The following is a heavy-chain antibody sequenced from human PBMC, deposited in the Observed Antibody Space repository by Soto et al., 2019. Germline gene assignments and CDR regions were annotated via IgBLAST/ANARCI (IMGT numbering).Heavy chain of an antibody. D-gene: IGHD3-3*01. J-gene: IGHJ4*02. Sequence: EVQLLESGGGVVQPGGALRLSCAASGFTFSRDAMSWVRQAPGKGLECVSAISGSGGSTYYADSVKGRFTIFRDNSKNTLYLQMNSLRAEDTAVYYCAKENTYDDFWRGYYTVLGILDYWVQGTLVTVSS. CDR3: AKENTYDDFWRGYYTVLGILDY. CDR1: GFTFSRDA. V-gene: IGHV3-23*01. CDR2: ISGSGGST.